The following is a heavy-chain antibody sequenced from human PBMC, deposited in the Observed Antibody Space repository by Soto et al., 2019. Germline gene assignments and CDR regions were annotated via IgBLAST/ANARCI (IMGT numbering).Heavy chain of an antibody. J-gene: IGHJ4*02. CDR1: GYTFADFG. CDR3: AKDRWVTTKSFDF. D-gene: IGHD4-17*01. V-gene: IGHV1-3*01. Sequence: ASVKVSCKASGYTFADFGIHWVRQAPGQGPEWMGWINGGNGDTKYSPSFQGRVTITRDTSASIAFMELHSLTSEDTATYYCAKDRWVTTKSFDFWGPGTLVTVSS. CDR2: INGGNGDT.